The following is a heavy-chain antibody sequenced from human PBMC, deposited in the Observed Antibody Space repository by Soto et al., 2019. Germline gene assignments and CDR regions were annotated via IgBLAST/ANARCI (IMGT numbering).Heavy chain of an antibody. CDR1: GYTFTSYG. J-gene: IGHJ6*02. CDR3: ARAVTYYYGMDV. CDR2: ISAYNGNT. D-gene: IGHD5-18*01. Sequence: ASVKVSCKASGYTFTSYGITWVRQAPGQGLEWMGWISAYNGNTNYAQKFQGRVTTTSDTSTSTAYMELRSLRSDDTAVYYCARAVTYYYGMDVWGQGTTVTVSS. V-gene: IGHV1-18*01.